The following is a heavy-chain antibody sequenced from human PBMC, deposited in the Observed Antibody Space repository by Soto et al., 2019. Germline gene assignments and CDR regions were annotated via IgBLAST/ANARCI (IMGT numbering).Heavy chain of an antibody. CDR1: GYTFTSYG. Sequence: ASVKVSCKASGYTFTSYGISLVRQATGQGLEWMGWMNPNSANTGYAQKFQGRVTMTRNTSISTAYMELSSLRSEDTAVYYCARERTVAGNDYWGQGTLVTVSS. CDR3: ARERTVAGNDY. D-gene: IGHD6-19*01. V-gene: IGHV1-8*02. CDR2: MNPNSANT. J-gene: IGHJ4*02.